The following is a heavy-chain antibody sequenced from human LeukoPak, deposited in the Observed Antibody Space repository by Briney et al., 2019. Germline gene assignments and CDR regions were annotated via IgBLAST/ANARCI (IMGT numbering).Heavy chain of an antibody. CDR1: GYNFSDSW. J-gene: IGHJ5*02. D-gene: IGHD6-13*01. CDR3: ARHPIAAGGAYNWFDP. CDR2: IYPRDSNT. V-gene: IGHV5-51*01. Sequence: GESLKISCRGSGYNFSDSWIGWVRQMPGKGLEWMGIIYPRDSNTIYSPSFQGQVTISVDTSINTAYLQWISLKASDTAMYYCARHPIAAGGAYNWFDPWGQGTLVTVSS.